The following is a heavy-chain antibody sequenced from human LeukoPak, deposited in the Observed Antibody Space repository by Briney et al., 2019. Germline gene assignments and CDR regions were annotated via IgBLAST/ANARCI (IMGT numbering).Heavy chain of an antibody. CDR3: ARPYYDFWSGYSHDAFDI. CDR2: IKQDGSEK. J-gene: IGHJ3*02. V-gene: IGHV3-7*01. D-gene: IGHD3-3*01. CDR1: GFTFSSYW. Sequence: GGSLRLSCAASGFTFSSYWMSWVRQAPGKGLEWVANIKQDGSEKYYVDSVKGRFTISRDNAKNSLYLQMNSLRAEDTAVYYCARPYYDFWSGYSHDAFDIWGQGTMVTVSS.